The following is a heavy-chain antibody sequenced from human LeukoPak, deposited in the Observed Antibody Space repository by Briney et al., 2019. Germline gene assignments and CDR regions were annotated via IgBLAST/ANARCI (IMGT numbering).Heavy chain of an antibody. Sequence: GESLQISCKGSGYSFTNYWIGWVRQMPGKGLEWMGIVYPGDSDTRYSPSFQGQVTISADKSVSTAYLQWSSLKASDSAMYYCARLRGMTTPYYFDYWGQGTLVTVSS. J-gene: IGHJ4*02. CDR2: VYPGDSDT. CDR3: ARLRGMTTPYYFDY. CDR1: GYSFTNYW. V-gene: IGHV5-51*01. D-gene: IGHD3-10*01.